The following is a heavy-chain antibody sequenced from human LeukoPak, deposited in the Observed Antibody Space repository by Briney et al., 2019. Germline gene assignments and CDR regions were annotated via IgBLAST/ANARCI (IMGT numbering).Heavy chain of an antibody. V-gene: IGHV7-4-1*02. D-gene: IGHD6-19*01. Sequence: ASVKVSCTASGYTFTSYAMNWVRQAPGQGLEWMGWINTNTGNPTYAQGFTGRFVFSLDTSVSTAYLQISSLKAEDTAVYYCARAQYSSGCYSFDYWGQGTLVTVSS. J-gene: IGHJ4*02. CDR3: ARAQYSSGCYSFDY. CDR1: GYTFTSYA. CDR2: INTNTGNP.